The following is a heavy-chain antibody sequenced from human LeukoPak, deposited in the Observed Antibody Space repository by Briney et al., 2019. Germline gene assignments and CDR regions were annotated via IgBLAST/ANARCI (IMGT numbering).Heavy chain of an antibody. Sequence: PSETLSLTCTVSGGSISSTTYYWGWIRQPPGKGLEWIGSMHYGGSTYYNPSLNSRVTISLDTSKNLFSLRLSSVTAADTAVYYCTGDYGDYVIGHWGQGTLVTVSS. J-gene: IGHJ4*02. CDR1: GGSISSTTYY. CDR2: MHYGGST. D-gene: IGHD4-17*01. CDR3: TGDYGDYVIGH. V-gene: IGHV4-39*01.